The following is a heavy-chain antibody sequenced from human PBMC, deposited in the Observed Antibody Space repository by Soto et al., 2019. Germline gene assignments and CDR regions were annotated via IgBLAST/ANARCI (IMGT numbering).Heavy chain of an antibody. CDR1: GGTFSSYA. Sequence: SVKVSCKASGGTFSSYAISWVRQAPGQGLEWMGGIIPIFGTANYAQKFQGRVTINADESTSTAYMELSSLRSEDTAVYYCARVARAYYYYGMDVWGQGTPVTLSS. J-gene: IGHJ6*02. CDR3: ARVARAYYYYGMDV. CDR2: IIPIFGTA. V-gene: IGHV1-69*13.